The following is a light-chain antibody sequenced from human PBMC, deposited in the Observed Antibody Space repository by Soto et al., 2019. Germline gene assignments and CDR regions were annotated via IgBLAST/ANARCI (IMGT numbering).Light chain of an antibody. CDR2: DAS. Sequence: DIQMTQSPSSLSASVGDRVTITCQASHDIKKYLNWYQEKPGKAPTLLIYDASNLQTGVPSRFSGIVSGTSFTFTSSSLQPEDIATHYCHRYDSLPPTFGQGTRLDIK. CDR1: HDIKKY. J-gene: IGKJ5*01. CDR3: HRYDSLPPT. V-gene: IGKV1-33*01.